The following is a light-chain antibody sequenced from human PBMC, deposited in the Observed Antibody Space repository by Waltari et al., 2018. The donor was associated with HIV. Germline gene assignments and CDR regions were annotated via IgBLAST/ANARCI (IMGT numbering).Light chain of an antibody. CDR2: GNN. J-gene: IGLJ1*01. Sequence: QSVLTQPPSASGTPGQRVTISCSGSSSDIGSYYVYWYQQLPGTAPKLFTYGNNQRPSGVPDRFSGAKSGTSASLAISGLRSEDEADYYCAAWGDSLSSYVFGTGTEVTVL. CDR3: AAWGDSLSSYV. CDR1: SSDIGSYY. V-gene: IGLV1-47*01.